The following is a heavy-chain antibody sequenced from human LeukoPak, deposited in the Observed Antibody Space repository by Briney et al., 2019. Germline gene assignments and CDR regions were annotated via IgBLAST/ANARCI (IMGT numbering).Heavy chain of an antibody. D-gene: IGHD3-3*01. V-gene: IGHV3-23*01. Sequence: GGSLRLSCAASGFTFSSYAMSWVRQAPGKGLEWVSGISGSGGSTYYAHSVKGRFTISRDNSKNTLYLQMNSLRAEDTAVYYCAKPYYDFWSGYAYFDYWGQGTLVTVSS. CDR1: GFTFSSYA. J-gene: IGHJ4*02. CDR2: ISGSGGST. CDR3: AKPYYDFWSGYAYFDY.